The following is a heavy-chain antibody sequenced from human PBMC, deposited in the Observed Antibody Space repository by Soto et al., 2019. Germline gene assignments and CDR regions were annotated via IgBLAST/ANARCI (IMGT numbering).Heavy chain of an antibody. D-gene: IGHD2-15*01. Sequence: QLQLQESGSGLVKPSQTLSLTCAVSGGSISSGGYSWSWIRQPPGKGLEWIGYIYHSGSTYYNPSLKSRVTISVDRSKNQFSLKLSSVTAADTAVYYCARGSTSSGGRDVLDYWGQGTLVTVSS. V-gene: IGHV4-30-2*01. CDR1: GGSISSGGYS. CDR3: ARGSTSSGGRDVLDY. J-gene: IGHJ4*02. CDR2: IYHSGST.